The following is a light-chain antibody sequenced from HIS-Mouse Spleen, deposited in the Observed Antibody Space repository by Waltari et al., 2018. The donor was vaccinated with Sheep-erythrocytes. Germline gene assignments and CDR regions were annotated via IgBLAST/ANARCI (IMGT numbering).Light chain of an antibody. CDR3: SSYAGSNNYV. Sequence: QSALTQPPSASGSPGQSVTISCTGTISDVGGYNYVSWYQQHPGKAPKLMIYEVSTRPSGVPDRFSGSKSGNTASLTVSGLQAEDEAEYYCSSYAGSNNYVFGTGTKVTVL. V-gene: IGLV2-8*01. CDR1: ISDVGGYNY. CDR2: EVS. J-gene: IGLJ1*01.